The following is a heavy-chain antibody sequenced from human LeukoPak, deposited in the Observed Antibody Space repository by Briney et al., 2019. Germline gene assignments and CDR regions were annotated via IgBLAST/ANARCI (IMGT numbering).Heavy chain of an antibody. CDR3: ATSHPTTWIQRWPGYYYMDV. D-gene: IGHD5-18*01. J-gene: IGHJ6*03. CDR2: FDPEDGET. V-gene: IGHV1-24*01. Sequence: ASVKVSRKVSGYTLTELSMHWVRQAPGKGLEWMGGFDPEDGETIYAQKFQGRVTMTEDTSTDTAYMELSSLRSEDTAVYYCATSHPTTWIQRWPGYYYMDVWGKGTTVTVFS. CDR1: GYTLTELS.